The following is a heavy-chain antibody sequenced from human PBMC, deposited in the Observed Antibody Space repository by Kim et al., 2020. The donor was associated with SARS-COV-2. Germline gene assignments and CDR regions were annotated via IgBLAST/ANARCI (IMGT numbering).Heavy chain of an antibody. CDR3: AKGRSGTINSCYNY. CDR1: GFTFNNYA. Sequence: GGSLRLSCAASGFTFNNYAMSWVRQAPGKGLEWVSVTSSSSDSTYYADSVKGRFTISRDNSNNTLYLQMDSLRADDTAIYYCAKGRSGTINSCYNYWGQGTLGTGSS. J-gene: IGHJ4*02. V-gene: IGHV3-23*01. D-gene: IGHD2-2*01. CDR2: TSSSSDST.